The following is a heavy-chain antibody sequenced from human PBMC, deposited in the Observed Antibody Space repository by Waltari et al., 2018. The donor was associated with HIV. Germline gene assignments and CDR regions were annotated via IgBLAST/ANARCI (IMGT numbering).Heavy chain of an antibody. CDR2: IYPGDSDT. Sequence: EVQLVQSGAEVKKPGESLKISCTGSGYSFTSHSIGWVRQMPGKGLEWMGIIYPGDSDTRYSPSFQGQVTISADKSISTAYLQWSSLKASDTAMYYCARRNVDSIAAAGGGYYFDYWGQGTLVTVSS. CDR3: ARRNVDSIAAAGGGYYFDY. J-gene: IGHJ4*02. V-gene: IGHV5-51*01. D-gene: IGHD6-13*01. CDR1: GYSFTSHS.